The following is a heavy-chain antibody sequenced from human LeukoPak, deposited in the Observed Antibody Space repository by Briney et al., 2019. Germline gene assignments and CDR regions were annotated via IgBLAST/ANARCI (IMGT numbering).Heavy chain of an antibody. CDR2: INSDGSST. J-gene: IGHJ4*02. V-gene: IGHV3-74*01. CDR3: ARGFITFGGVIVDY. CDR1: GFTFSTYW. Sequence: PGGSLRLSCAASGFTFSTYWMHWVRQAPGKGLLWVSRINSDGSSTSYADSVKGRFTISRDNAKNTLYLRMNSLRVEDTAVYYCARGFITFGGVIVDYWGQGTLVTVSS. D-gene: IGHD3-16*02.